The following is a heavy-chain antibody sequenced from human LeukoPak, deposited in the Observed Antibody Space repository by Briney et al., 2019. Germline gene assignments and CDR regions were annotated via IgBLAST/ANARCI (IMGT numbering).Heavy chain of an antibody. CDR1: GDSVSSNSAT. Sequence: SQTLSLTCDISGDSVSSNSATWNWIRQSPSRGLEWLGRTYYRSKWYNDYAVSVKSRITINPDTSKNQFSLQLNSVTPEDTAVYYCAKADCSSTSCYVGDFDYWGQGTLVTVSS. CDR3: AKADCSSTSCYVGDFDY. CDR2: TYYRSKWYN. D-gene: IGHD2-2*01. V-gene: IGHV6-1*01. J-gene: IGHJ4*02.